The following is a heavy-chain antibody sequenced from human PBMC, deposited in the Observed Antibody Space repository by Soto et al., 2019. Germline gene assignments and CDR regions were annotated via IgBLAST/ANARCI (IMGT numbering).Heavy chain of an antibody. CDR3: ARSIAAAGTGAFDI. D-gene: IGHD6-13*01. V-gene: IGHV3-21*01. Sequence: GGSLRLSCAASGFTFSSYSMNWVRQAPGKGLECVSSISSSSSYIYYADSVKGRFTISRDNAKNSLYLQMNSLRAEDTAVYYCARSIAAAGTGAFDIWGQGTMVTVSS. CDR1: GFTFSSYS. CDR2: ISSSSSYI. J-gene: IGHJ3*02.